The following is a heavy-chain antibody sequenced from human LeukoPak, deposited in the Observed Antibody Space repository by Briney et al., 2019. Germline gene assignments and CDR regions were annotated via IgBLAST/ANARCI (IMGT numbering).Heavy chain of an antibody. CDR3: ARVATIFGVVSYYYYYMDV. D-gene: IGHD3-3*01. Sequence: ASVKVSCKASGYTFTSYDINWMGQATGQGLEWMGWMNPNSGNTGYAQKFQGRVTMTRNTSISTAYMELSSLRSEDTAVYYCARVATIFGVVSYYYYYMDVWGKGTTVTVSS. CDR1: GYTFTSYD. CDR2: MNPNSGNT. V-gene: IGHV1-8*01. J-gene: IGHJ6*03.